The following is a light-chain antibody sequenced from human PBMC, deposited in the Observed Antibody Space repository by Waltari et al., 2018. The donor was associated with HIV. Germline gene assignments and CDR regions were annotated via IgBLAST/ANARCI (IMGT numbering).Light chain of an antibody. V-gene: IGKV1-39*01. CDR1: QTISNY. J-gene: IGKJ2*01. CDR3: QQPYSNPLYT. Sequence: DIQMTQSPSSLSASVGDRVTITGRARQTISNYLYWYQWKPGKAPKLLIYAASTLQSGVLSRFSGSGAGTDFTLPISSMQPEDFATYYCQQPYSNPLYTFGLGTKLENK. CDR2: AAS.